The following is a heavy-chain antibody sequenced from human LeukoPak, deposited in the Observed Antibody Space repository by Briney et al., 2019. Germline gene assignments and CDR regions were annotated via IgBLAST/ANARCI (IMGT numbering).Heavy chain of an antibody. CDR1: GFTFSSYL. D-gene: IGHD1-26*01. J-gene: IGHJ4*02. Sequence: PGGSLRLSCAASGFTFSSYLMTWVRQAPGKGLEWVANIKQDGSEKYYVDSVRGRFTISRDNDKNSVYLQVNSLRAEDTAVYYCVRDTGGSGSCPDYWGQGTLVTVSS. V-gene: IGHV3-7*01. CDR2: IKQDGSEK. CDR3: VRDTGGSGSCPDY.